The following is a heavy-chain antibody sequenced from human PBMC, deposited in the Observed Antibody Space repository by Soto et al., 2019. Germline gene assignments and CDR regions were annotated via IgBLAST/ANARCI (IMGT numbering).Heavy chain of an antibody. CDR3: ARDNYDSSGYSAFDI. D-gene: IGHD3-22*01. Sequence: SVKVSFKPSGYTFTSYAMQGLLQAPGQRLQLVGGSNVGSGNTKYSQAFQLRVTITRNTSASTAYMQLSSLRSADMPVYSCARDNYDSSGYSAFDIWGQGPMVTVSS. J-gene: IGHJ3*02. CDR1: GYTFTSYA. CDR2: SNVGSGNT. V-gene: IGHV1-3*02.